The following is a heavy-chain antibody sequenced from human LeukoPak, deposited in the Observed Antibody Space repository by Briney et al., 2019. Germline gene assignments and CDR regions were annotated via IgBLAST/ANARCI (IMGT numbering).Heavy chain of an antibody. V-gene: IGHV3-43*01. D-gene: IGHD6-19*01. Sequence: GGSLRLSCAASGFTFAEYTMHWVRQAPGKGLEWVSLISWGGARIHYGDSVKGRFTISRDNSKNSLYLQMNSLRTEDTALYYCVKDLVAASENVRGWYPMDYWGQGTLVTVSS. CDR2: ISWGGARI. CDR3: VKDLVAASENVRGWYPMDY. CDR1: GFTFAEYT. J-gene: IGHJ4*02.